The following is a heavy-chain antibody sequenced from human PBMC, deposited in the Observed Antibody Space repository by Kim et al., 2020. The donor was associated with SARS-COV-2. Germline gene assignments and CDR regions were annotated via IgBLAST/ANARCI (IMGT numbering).Heavy chain of an antibody. CDR3: AKGLDIVLIPFYYYYGMDV. D-gene: IGHD2-8*01. Sequence: GRFTISRDNSKNTLYLQMNSLRAEDTAVYYCAKGLDIVLIPFYYYYGMDVWGQGTTVTVSS. V-gene: IGHV3-30*02. J-gene: IGHJ6*02.